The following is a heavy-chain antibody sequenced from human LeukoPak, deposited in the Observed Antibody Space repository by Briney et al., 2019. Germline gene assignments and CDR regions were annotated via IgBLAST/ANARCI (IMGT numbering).Heavy chain of an antibody. CDR1: GGSISSGGYY. Sequence: PSETLSLTCTVSGGSISSGGYYWSWLRQHSGKGLEWIGYIYYSGSTYYNPSLKSRVTISVDTSKNQFSLKLSSVTAADTAVYYCASGSSGYYFAFDIWGQGTMVTVSS. D-gene: IGHD3-22*01. CDR3: ASGSSGYYFAFDI. CDR2: IYYSGST. V-gene: IGHV4-31*03. J-gene: IGHJ3*02.